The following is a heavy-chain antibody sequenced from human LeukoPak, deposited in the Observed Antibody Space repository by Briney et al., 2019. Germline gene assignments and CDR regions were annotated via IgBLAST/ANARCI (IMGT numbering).Heavy chain of an antibody. J-gene: IGHJ5*02. D-gene: IGHD6-13*01. Sequence: PSETLSLTCTVSGGSISSGDYYWSWIRQPPGKGQEWIGYIYYSGSTYYNPSLKSRVTISVDTSKNQFSLKLSSVTAADTAVYYCARVESEIAPSHPYNWFDPWGQGTLVTVSS. V-gene: IGHV4-30-4*01. CDR3: ARVESEIAPSHPYNWFDP. CDR1: GGSISSGDYY. CDR2: IYYSGST.